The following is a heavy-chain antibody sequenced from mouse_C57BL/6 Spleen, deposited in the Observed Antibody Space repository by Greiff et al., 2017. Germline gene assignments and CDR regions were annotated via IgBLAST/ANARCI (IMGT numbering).Heavy chain of an antibody. CDR3: ARTNDGYYGWYFDV. V-gene: IGHV1-64*01. J-gene: IGHJ1*03. Sequence: QVQLQQPGAELVKPGASVKLSCKASGYTFTSYWMHWVKQRPGQGLEWIGMIHPNSGSTNYNEKFKSKATLTVDKSSSTAYMQLSSLTSEDSAVYYCARTNDGYYGWYFDVGGTGTTVTVSS. CDR2: IHPNSGST. D-gene: IGHD2-3*01. CDR1: GYTFTSYW.